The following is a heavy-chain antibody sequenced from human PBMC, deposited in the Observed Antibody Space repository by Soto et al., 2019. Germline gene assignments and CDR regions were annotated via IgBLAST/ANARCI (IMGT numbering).Heavy chain of an antibody. CDR2: IIPIFGTA. D-gene: IGHD3-22*01. CDR3: AMYYYDSSGYYY. V-gene: IGHV1-69*13. J-gene: IGHJ4*02. CDR1: GGTFSSYA. Sequence: GASVKVSCKASGGTFSSYAISWVRQAPGQGLEWMGGIIPIFGTANYAQKFQGRVTITADESTSTAYMELSSLRSEDTAVYYCAMYYYDSSGYYYWGQGTLVTVSS.